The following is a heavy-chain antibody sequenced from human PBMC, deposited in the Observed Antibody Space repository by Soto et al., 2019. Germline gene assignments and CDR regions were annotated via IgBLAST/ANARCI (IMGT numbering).Heavy chain of an antibody. CDR2: IIPLFGRA. CDR1: GGTFSSYA. D-gene: IGHD6-25*01. Sequence: QVQLVQSGAEVKKPGSSVKVSCKASGGTFSSYAISWVRQAPGQGLEWMGGIIPLFGRANYAQKFQGRVTITPVANTSXAYMELSSRRSEDTAVYYCAQTLGLAAAGPGRFDLWGRGTLVTVSS. CDR3: AQTLGLAAAGPGRFDL. J-gene: IGHJ2*01. V-gene: IGHV1-69*05.